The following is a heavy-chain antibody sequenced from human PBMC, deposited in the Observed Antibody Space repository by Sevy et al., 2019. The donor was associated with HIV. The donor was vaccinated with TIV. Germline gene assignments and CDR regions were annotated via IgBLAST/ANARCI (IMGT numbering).Heavy chain of an antibody. CDR3: ARDPRIYGDYLLAYFDY. V-gene: IGHV3-33*01. D-gene: IGHD4-17*01. CDR2: IGYDGNKK. CDR1: GLTPSTYG. Sequence: GGSLRLSCAASGLTPSTYGIHWVRQAPGKGLEGVAVIGYDGNKKFYADSVKGRFTISRDDSKNTVFLQMDSLRAEDTAVYYCARDPRIYGDYLLAYFDYWGQGTLVTVSS. J-gene: IGHJ4*02.